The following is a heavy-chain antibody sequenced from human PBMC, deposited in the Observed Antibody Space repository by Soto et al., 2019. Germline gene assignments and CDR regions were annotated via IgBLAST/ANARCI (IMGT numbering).Heavy chain of an antibody. D-gene: IGHD5-12*01. CDR2: IYPGDSNT. V-gene: IGHV5-51*01. CDR3: VRAPLRYRAYDAFDN. Sequence: GESLKVSCKGSGYSFTSYWIGWVRQMPGKGLEWMAIIYPGDSNTRYSPSFQGQVTISADKSISTAYLQWSSLKASDTAMYYCVRAPLRYRAYDAFDNWGQGALVTVSS. J-gene: IGHJ4*02. CDR1: GYSFTSYW.